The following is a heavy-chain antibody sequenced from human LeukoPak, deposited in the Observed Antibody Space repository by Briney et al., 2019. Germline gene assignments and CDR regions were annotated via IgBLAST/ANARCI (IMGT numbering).Heavy chain of an antibody. D-gene: IGHD1-26*01. V-gene: IGHV1-69*04. Sequence: GSSVKVSCKASGGPFSSSAISWVRQAPGHGLKWMGRFIPFLGIAIYAQMLQARGTNTAATSTSTASLGICSWTSGDTATRSCTRLTGFGGISTPDYWGQGTLVTVSS. CDR1: GGPFSSSA. J-gene: IGHJ4*02. CDR3: TRLTGFGGISTPDY. CDR2: FIPFLGIA.